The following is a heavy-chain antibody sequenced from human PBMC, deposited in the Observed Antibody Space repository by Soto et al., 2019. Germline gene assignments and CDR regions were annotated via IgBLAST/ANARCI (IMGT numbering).Heavy chain of an antibody. V-gene: IGHV4-30-2*01. CDR1: GGSLSSSAYS. J-gene: IGHJ3*02. CDR2: IYQSGST. Sequence: PSETLSLTCTVSGGSLSSSAYSWSWIRQTPGKGLEWIGFIYQSGSTYYNPSLKSRVTLSLDRPKNQISLKLTSVTAADTAMYFCARELLFYDSSGYSWDDAFDIWGKGTMVTVSS. CDR3: ARELLFYDSSGYSWDDAFDI. D-gene: IGHD3-22*01.